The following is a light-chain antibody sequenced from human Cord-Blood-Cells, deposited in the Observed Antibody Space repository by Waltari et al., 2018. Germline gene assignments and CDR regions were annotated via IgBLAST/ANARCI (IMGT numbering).Light chain of an antibody. CDR1: SSNIGSNT. CDR3: AAWDDSLNGPV. V-gene: IGLV1-44*01. J-gene: IGLJ3*02. Sequence: QSVLTQPPSASGTTGPRVTIPCSGSSSNIGSNTVHWYQQPPGTAPKLLIYSNNQRPSGVPDRFSGSKSGTSASLAISGLQSEDEADYYCAAWDDSLNGPVFGGGTKLTVL. CDR2: SNN.